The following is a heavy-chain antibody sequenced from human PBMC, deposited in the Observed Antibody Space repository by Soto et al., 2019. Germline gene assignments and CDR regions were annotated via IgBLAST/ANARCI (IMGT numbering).Heavy chain of an antibody. CDR1: GFTFSSYS. D-gene: IGHD6-25*01. V-gene: IGHV3-21*01. J-gene: IGHJ3*02. CDR2: ISSSSSYI. CDR3: ARIQPGYDAFDI. Sequence: GGSLRLSCAASGFTFSSYSMNWVRQAPGKGLEWVSSISSSSSYIYYADSVKGRFTISRDNAKNSLYLQMNSLRAEDTAVYYCARIQPGYDAFDIWGQGTMLPVSS.